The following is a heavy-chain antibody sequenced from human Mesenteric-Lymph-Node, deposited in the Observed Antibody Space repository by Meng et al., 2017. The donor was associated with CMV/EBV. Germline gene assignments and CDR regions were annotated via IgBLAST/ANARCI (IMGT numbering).Heavy chain of an antibody. CDR2: VYDDGST. CDR3: AVPAAYDALDI. V-gene: IGHV3-53*01. D-gene: IGHD2-2*01. J-gene: IGHJ3*02. CDR1: GFTVSRNY. Sequence: GESLKISCAASGFTVSRNYMTWVRQAPGKGLEWVSVVYDDGSTYYADSVKGRFTIPRDNSKRTLYLQMNRLRAEDTAGYYRAVPAAYDALDIWGHGTMVTVSS.